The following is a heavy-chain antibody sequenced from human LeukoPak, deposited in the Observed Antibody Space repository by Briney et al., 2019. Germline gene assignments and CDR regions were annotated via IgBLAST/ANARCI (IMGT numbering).Heavy chain of an antibody. V-gene: IGHV4-59*01. D-gene: IGHD6-19*01. CDR1: GGSISSYY. Sequence: SETLSLTCTVSGGSISSYYWSWIRQPPGKGLEWIGYIYYSGSTNYNPSLKSRVTISVDTSKNQFSLKLSSVTAADTAVYYCASFLGGGWYYFDYWGQGTLVTVSS. J-gene: IGHJ4*02. CDR2: IYYSGST. CDR3: ASFLGGGWYYFDY.